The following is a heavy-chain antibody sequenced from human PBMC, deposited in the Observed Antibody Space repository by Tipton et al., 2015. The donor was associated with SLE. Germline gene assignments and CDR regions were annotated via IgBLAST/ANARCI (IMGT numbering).Heavy chain of an antibody. D-gene: IGHD2-15*01. V-gene: IGHV4-59*11. CDR3: ARGSVVADDY. CDR1: GASISSHY. Sequence: TLSLTCNVSGASISSHYWNWIRQTLGKGLEWIGYIYYSRHTNYNPSLASRVTISIDTSKNQLSLKLTSVTAADTAVYYCARGSVVADDYGGQGTLVTVSS. CDR2: IYYSRHT. J-gene: IGHJ4*01.